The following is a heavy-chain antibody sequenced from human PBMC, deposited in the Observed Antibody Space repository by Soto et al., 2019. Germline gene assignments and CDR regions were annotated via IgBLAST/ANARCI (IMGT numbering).Heavy chain of an antibody. CDR1: GFTFSSYS. CDR3: ARLSATVTTSFFDY. Sequence: GGSLRLSYAASGFTFSSYSMNWVRQAPGKGLEWVSSISSSSSYIYYADSVKGRFTISRDNAKNSLYLQMNSLRAEDTAVYYCARLSATVTTSFFDYWGQGTLVTVSS. V-gene: IGHV3-21*01. J-gene: IGHJ4*02. D-gene: IGHD4-17*01. CDR2: ISSSSSYI.